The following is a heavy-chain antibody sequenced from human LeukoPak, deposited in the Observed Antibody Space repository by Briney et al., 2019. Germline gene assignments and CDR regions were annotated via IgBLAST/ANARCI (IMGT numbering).Heavy chain of an antibody. CDR1: GGSISSYY. V-gene: IGHV4-59*01. D-gene: IGHD2-15*01. J-gene: IGHJ6*03. CDR3: AMSEGVAYYYMDV. Sequence: PSETLSLTCTLSGGSISSYYWSWIRQPPGKGLEWIGYIYYSGSTNYNPSLKSRVTISVDTSKNQVSLKLSSVTAADTAGYYCAMSEGVAYYYMDVWGKGTTVTVPS. CDR2: IYYSGST.